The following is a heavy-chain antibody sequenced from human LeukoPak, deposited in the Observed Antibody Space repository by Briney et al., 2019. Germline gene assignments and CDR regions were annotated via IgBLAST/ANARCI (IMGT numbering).Heavy chain of an antibody. J-gene: IGHJ4*02. CDR3: AREGPPADY. V-gene: IGHV3-74*01. Sequence: GGSLRLSCAASGFTFSDYWMDWVRQAPGKGLVWVSRIKSDGSRITYADSVRGRFTISRDNAKNTLYLQMNSLRAEDTAVYYCAREGPPADYWGQGTLVTVSS. CDR2: IKSDGSRI. CDR1: GFTFSDYW.